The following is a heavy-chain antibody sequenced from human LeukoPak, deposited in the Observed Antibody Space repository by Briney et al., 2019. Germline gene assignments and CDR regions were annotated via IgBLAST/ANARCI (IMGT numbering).Heavy chain of an antibody. CDR3: TTDRYSSSWYNQINY. J-gene: IGHJ4*02. D-gene: IGHD6-13*01. CDR1: GFTFSNAW. CDR2: IKSKTDGETT. V-gene: IGHV3-15*01. Sequence: GGSLRLSCAASGFTFSNAWMSWVRQAPGKRLEWVGRIKSKTDGETTDYAAPVKGRFTISRNDSKNTLFLQMSSLKTEDTALYFCTTDRYSSSWYNQINYWGQGTRVTVSS.